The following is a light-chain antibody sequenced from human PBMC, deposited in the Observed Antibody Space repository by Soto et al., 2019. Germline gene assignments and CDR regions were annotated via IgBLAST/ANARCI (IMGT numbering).Light chain of an antibody. CDR1: QDIRNY. CDR3: QQYDNRLT. CDR2: DAS. J-gene: IGKJ4*01. V-gene: IGKV1-33*01. Sequence: DIQMTQSPSPLSASVGDRVTITCQASQDIRNYLNWYQQKPGKAPKLLIYDASNLETGVPSRFSGSGSGREFTFSLSSLQPEDVATYYCQQYDNRLTFGGGTKVEIK.